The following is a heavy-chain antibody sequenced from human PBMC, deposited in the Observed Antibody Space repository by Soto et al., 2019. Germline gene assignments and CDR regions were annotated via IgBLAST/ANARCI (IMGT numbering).Heavy chain of an antibody. V-gene: IGHV3-7*04. CDR3: ARGDYYDTSGPFLDAFDI. D-gene: IGHD3-22*01. Sequence: EVQLVESGGGLVQPGGSLRVSCAAYGFTFRTYWMSWVRQAPGKGLEWVANIKPDGSEKWYVDSVKGRLTISRDNAKNSRYLQMNSRRAEDTAVYYCARGDYYDTSGPFLDAFDILGQGTMVTVSS. CDR1: GFTFRTYW. J-gene: IGHJ3*02. CDR2: IKPDGSEK.